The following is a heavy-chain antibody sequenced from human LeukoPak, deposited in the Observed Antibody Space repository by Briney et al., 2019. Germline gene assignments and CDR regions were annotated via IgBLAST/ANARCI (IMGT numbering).Heavy chain of an antibody. CDR2: INWNGGRT. D-gene: IGHD4-17*01. CDR1: GFMFEDYG. V-gene: IGHV3-20*04. J-gene: IGHJ4*02. CDR3: ARDYDYGDYPGY. Sequence: GGSLTLSSAASGFMFEDYGMSWVRQAPGKGLELVSGINWNGGRTGYADSVKGRFTISRDNAKNSLYLQMNSLRAEDTALYYCARDYDYGDYPGYWGQGTLVTVSS.